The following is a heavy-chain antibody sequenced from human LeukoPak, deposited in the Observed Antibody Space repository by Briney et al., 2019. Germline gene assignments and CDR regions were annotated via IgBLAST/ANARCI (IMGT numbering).Heavy chain of an antibody. J-gene: IGHJ4*02. CDR3: AGSMGPNLFDY. D-gene: IGHD1-26*01. CDR1: GYTFTNYW. CDR2: IYPGDSDT. V-gene: IGHV5-51*01. Sequence: GESLKISCKGSGYTFTNYWIGWVRQLPGKGLEWMGIIYPGDSDTRYNPSFQGQVTISADKSISTAFLQWSSLKASDTAMYYCAGSMGPNLFDYWGQGTLLTVSS.